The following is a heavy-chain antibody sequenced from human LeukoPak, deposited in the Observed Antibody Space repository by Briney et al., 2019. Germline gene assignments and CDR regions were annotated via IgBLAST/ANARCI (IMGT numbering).Heavy chain of an antibody. CDR2: VSYDETNK. CDR1: ASTFSNDA. J-gene: IGHJ6*02. V-gene: IGHV3-30-3*01. D-gene: IGHD2-2*02. Sequence: HPGGSLRLSCAASASTFSNDAIHWVRQATGKGLEWVAVVSYDETNKYYADSVKGRFTISRDNSKNTVYLQMSSLRAEDTAMYYCARAFACSGTSCHTRWGYYYYAMDVWGQGTTVTVSS. CDR3: ARAFACSGTSCHTRWGYYYYAMDV.